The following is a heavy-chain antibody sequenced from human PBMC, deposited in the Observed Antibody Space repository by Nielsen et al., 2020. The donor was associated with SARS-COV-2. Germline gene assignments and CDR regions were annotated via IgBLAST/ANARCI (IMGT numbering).Heavy chain of an antibody. J-gene: IGHJ6*02. CDR1: GGSISSGGYY. D-gene: IGHD1-26*01. CDR2: INHSGST. CDR3: ARGSVGAEGLNYYYYGMDV. V-gene: IGHV4-39*07. Sequence: SETLSLTCTVSGGSISSGGYYWSWIRQPPGKGLEWIGEINHSGSTNYNPSLKSRVTISVDTSKNQFSLKLSSVTAADTAVYYCARGSVGAEGLNYYYYGMDVWGQGTTVTVSS.